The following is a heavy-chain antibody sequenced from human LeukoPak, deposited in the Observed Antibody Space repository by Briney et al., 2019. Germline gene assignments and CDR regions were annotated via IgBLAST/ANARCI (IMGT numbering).Heavy chain of an antibody. CDR1: GFTFSAYS. CDR2: ITSSSNSI. D-gene: IGHD2-21*02. V-gene: IGHV3-48*02. J-gene: IGHJ5*02. Sequence: GGSPRLSCAASGFTFSAYSMNWVRQTPVKGLEWVAYITSSSNSIYYADSVRGRFTISRDNAKNSLYLQMTSLRDEDTAVYYCARGCGGGCYSGFDPWGQGTLVSVSS. CDR3: ARGCGGGCYSGFDP.